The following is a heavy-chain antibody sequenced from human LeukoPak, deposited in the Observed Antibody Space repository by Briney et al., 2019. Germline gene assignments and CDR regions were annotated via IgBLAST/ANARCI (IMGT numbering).Heavy chain of an antibody. CDR1: GFTFGDYA. J-gene: IGHJ4*02. CDR2: IRSKAYGGTT. CDR3: TRDYDFWSGSLAYYFDY. D-gene: IGHD3-3*01. V-gene: IGHV3-49*04. Sequence: GGSLRLSCTASGFTFGDYAMSWVRQAPGKGLEWVGFIRSKAYGGTTEYAASVKGRFTISRDDSKSIAYLQMNSLKTEDTAVYYCTRDYDFWSGSLAYYFDYWGQGTLVTVSS.